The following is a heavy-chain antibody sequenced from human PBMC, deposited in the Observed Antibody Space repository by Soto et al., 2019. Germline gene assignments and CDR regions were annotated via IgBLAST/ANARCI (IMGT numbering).Heavy chain of an antibody. CDR1: GFTFSTYG. J-gene: IGHJ4*02. V-gene: IGHV3-30*03. CDR3: AKSXYNWNDGFFDY. CDR2: ISYDGVNK. D-gene: IGHD1-1*01. Sequence: QVQLVESGGGVVQPGRSLRLSCAASGFTFSTYGMHWVRQAPGKGLXWVAVISYDGVNKYYADSVKGRFTISRDNSXXXXXXXXXXXXXXXTXXXYXAKSXYNWNDGFFDYWGQGTLVTVSS.